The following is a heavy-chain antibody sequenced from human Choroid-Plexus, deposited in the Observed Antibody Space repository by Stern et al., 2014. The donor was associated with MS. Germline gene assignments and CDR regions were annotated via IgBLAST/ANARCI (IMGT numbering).Heavy chain of an antibody. V-gene: IGHV3-30*18. J-gene: IGHJ4*02. CDR2: TSYVGRNQ. CDR3: AKDRWEDGYPIFDY. Sequence: VQLEESGGGLVKPGRSLRLSCAASGFNFNYYAMHWVRQAPGKGLEWVASTSYVGRNQYYADSVKGRFTISRDNSKNTLFLQMNSLRAADTAVDYCAKDRWEDGYPIFDYWGQGTVVTVSS. D-gene: IGHD5-24*01. CDR1: GFNFNYYA.